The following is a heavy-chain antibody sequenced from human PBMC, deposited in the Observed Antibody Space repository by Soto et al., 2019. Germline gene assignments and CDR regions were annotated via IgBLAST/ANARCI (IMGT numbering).Heavy chain of an antibody. D-gene: IGHD2-2*01. CDR1: GYTFTSYD. Sequence: QVQLVQSGAVVKKPGASVKVSCKASGYTFTSYDINWVRQATGQGLEWMGWMNPNSGNTGYAQKFQGRVTMTRNTSISTAYMELSSLRSEGTAVYYCARGLGYCSSTSCYAGYYYYMDVWGKGTTVTVSS. V-gene: IGHV1-8*01. J-gene: IGHJ6*03. CDR2: MNPNSGNT. CDR3: ARGLGYCSSTSCYAGYYYYMDV.